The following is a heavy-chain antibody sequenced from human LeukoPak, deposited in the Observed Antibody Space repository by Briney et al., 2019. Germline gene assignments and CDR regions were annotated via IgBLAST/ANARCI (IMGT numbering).Heavy chain of an antibody. CDR3: ARDFDYYDSSGPY. D-gene: IGHD3-22*01. CDR2: ISSSSSYI. J-gene: IGHJ4*02. Sequence: PGGSLRLSCAASGFTFSSYSMNWVRQAPGKGLEWVSSISSSSSYIYYADSVKGRFTISRDNAKNSLYLQMNSLRAEDTAVYYCARDFDYYDSSGPYWGQGTLVTVSS. CDR1: GFTFSSYS. V-gene: IGHV3-21*01.